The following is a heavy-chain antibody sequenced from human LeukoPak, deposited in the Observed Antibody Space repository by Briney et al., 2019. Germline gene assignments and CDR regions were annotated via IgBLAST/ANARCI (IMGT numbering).Heavy chain of an antibody. J-gene: IGHJ4*02. CDR3: ADLGTTYYYDRSTY. D-gene: IGHD3-22*01. V-gene: IGHV3-23*01. CDR2: ISSSGGSP. CDR1: GFSFSSYA. Sequence: GGSLRLSCAASGFSFSSYAMSWVRQAPGKGLEWVSGISSSGGSPYYADSVQGRFTISRDNSKNTLFLQMAGLRAEDTAVYYCADLGTTYYYDRSTYWGQGTLVAVSS.